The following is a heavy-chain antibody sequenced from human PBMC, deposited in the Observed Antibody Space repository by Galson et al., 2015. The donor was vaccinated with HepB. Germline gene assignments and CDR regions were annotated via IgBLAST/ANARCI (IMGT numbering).Heavy chain of an antibody. CDR3: AIFHIAGAGSYYGMDV. J-gene: IGHJ6*02. V-gene: IGHV3-33*01. CDR2: IWYDGSNK. D-gene: IGHD6-19*01. CDR1: GFTFSSYG. Sequence: SLRLSCAASGFTFSSYGMHWVRQAPGKGLEWVAVIWYDGSNKYYADSVKGRFTISRDNSKNTLYLQMNSLRAEDTAVYYCAIFHIAGAGSYYGMDVWGQGTTVTVSS.